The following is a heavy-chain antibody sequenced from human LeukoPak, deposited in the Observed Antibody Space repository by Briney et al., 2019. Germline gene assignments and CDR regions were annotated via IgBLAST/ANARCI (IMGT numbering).Heavy chain of an antibody. Sequence: SETLSLTCTVSGGSIRSYYWSWIRQPPGKGLEWIGYIYYSGSTNYNPSLKSRVTISVDTSKNQFSLKLSSVTAADTAVYYCSRLKNYYDNSGPLDYWGPGTLVTVSS. J-gene: IGHJ4*02. CDR1: GGSIRSYY. CDR3: SRLKNYYDNSGPLDY. CDR2: IYYSGST. D-gene: IGHD3-22*01. V-gene: IGHV4-59*12.